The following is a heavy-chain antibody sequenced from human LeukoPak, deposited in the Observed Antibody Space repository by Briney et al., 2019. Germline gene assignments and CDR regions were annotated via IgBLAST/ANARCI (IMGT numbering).Heavy chain of an antibody. CDR3: ARSRQTGYYRAYYFDY. V-gene: IGHV3-66*01. CDR2: IYSGGST. D-gene: IGHD3-9*01. CDR1: GFTVSSNY. Sequence: GGSLRLSCAASGFTVSSNYMSWVRQAPGKGLEWVSLIYSGGSTYYADSVKGRFTISRDNSKNTLYLQMNSLRAEDTAVYYCARSRQTGYYRAYYFDYWGQGTLVTVSS. J-gene: IGHJ4*02.